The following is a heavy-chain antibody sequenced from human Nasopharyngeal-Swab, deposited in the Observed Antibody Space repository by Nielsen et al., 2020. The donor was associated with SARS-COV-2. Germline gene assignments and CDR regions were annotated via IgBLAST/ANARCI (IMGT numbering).Heavy chain of an antibody. D-gene: IGHD3-16*02. V-gene: IGHV3-73*01. CDR2: IRSKANSYAT. Sequence: VRQMPGKGLEWVGRIRSKANSYATAYAASVKGRFTISRDDSKNTAYLQMNSLRAEDTAVYYCAKDRGDYDYIWGSYRGGFDYWGQGTLVTVSS. J-gene: IGHJ4*02. CDR3: AKDRGDYDYIWGSYRGGFDY.